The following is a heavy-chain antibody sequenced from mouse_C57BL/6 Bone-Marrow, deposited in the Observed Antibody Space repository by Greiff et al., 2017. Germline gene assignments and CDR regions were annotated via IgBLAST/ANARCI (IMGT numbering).Heavy chain of an antibody. CDR3: ARSHYYGSSYYWYFDV. CDR1: GYTFTSYG. Sequence: VQLVESGAELARPGASVKLSCKASGYTFTSYGISWVKQRTGQGLEWIGEIYPRSGNTYYNEKFKGKATLTADKSSSTAYMELRSLTSEDSAVYFCARSHYYGSSYYWYFDVWGTGTTVTVSS. CDR2: IYPRSGNT. J-gene: IGHJ1*03. V-gene: IGHV1-81*01. D-gene: IGHD1-1*01.